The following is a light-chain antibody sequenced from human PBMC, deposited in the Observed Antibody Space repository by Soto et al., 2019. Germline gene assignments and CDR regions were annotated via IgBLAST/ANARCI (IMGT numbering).Light chain of an antibody. CDR3: QQYRT. J-gene: IGKJ1*01. CDR1: QSVSSSS. V-gene: IGKV3-20*01. CDR2: EAS. Sequence: LSQSPGTLSLSQGERATLSCRASQSVSSSSLAWYQQNPGQAPRLLIYEASSRATGIPDRFSGSGSGTDFTLTISRLEPEDFAVYYCQQYRTFGQGT.